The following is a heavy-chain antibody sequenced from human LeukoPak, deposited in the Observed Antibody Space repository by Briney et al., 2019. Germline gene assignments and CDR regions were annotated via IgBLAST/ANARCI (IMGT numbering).Heavy chain of an antibody. CDR1: GYTFIDYY. Sequence: ASVTVSFKASGYTFIDYYMHWVRQAPGQGLAWMGWINPNSGGTNYAQKFQGRVTMTRDTSISTAYMELSRLRSDDTAVYYSAREGSSSLYTSWFDPWGQGTLVTVSS. J-gene: IGHJ5*02. V-gene: IGHV1-2*02. D-gene: IGHD6-13*01. CDR3: AREGSSSLYTSWFDP. CDR2: INPNSGGT.